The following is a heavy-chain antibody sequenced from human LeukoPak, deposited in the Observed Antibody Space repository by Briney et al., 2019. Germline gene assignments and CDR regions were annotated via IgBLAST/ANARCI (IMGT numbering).Heavy chain of an antibody. CDR3: ATAVYYDSSGYQYYFDY. V-gene: IGHV1-46*01. Sequence: VASVKVSCKASGYTFTSYYMHWVRQAPGQGLEWMGIINPSGGSTSYAQKFQGRVTMTEDTSTDTAYMELSSLRSEDTAVYYCATAVYYDSSGYQYYFDYWGQGTLVTVSS. D-gene: IGHD3-22*01. J-gene: IGHJ4*02. CDR1: GYTFTSYY. CDR2: INPSGGST.